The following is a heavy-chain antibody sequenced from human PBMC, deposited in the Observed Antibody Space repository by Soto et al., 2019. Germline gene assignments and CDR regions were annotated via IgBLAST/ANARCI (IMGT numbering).Heavy chain of an antibody. CDR1: GFTVSSNY. Sequence: SLRLSCAASGFTVSSNYMSWVRQAPGKGLEWVSVIYSGGSTYYADSVKGRFTISRDNSKNTLYLQMNSLRAEDTAVYYCARDKSSGSGWAFDIWGQGTMVTVSS. CDR2: IYSGGST. D-gene: IGHD6-19*01. V-gene: IGHV3-53*01. J-gene: IGHJ3*02. CDR3: ARDKSSGSGWAFDI.